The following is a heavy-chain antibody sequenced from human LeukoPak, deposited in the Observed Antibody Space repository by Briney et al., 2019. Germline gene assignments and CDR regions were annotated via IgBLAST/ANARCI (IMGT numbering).Heavy chain of an antibody. V-gene: IGHV4-4*07. CDR2: IYTSGST. Sequence: PSETLSLTCTVSGGSISSYYWSWIRQPAGKGLEWIGRIYTSGSTNYNPSLKSRVTMSVDTSKNQFSLKLSSVTAADTAVYYCARDQWLVGATSSVDYYYMDVWGKGTTVTVSS. CDR1: GGSISSYY. CDR3: ARDQWLVGATSSVDYYYMDV. D-gene: IGHD1-26*01. J-gene: IGHJ6*03.